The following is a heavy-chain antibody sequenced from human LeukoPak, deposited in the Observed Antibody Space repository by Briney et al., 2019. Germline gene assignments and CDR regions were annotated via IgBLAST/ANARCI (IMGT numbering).Heavy chain of an antibody. V-gene: IGHV3-33*01. CDR3: ARNLEGQWLGLDY. Sequence: GGSLRLSCAASGFTFNSYGMHWVRQAPGKGLEWVAVIWYDGSNKYYADSVKGRFTISRDNSKNTLYLQMNSLRAEDTAVYYCARNLEGQWLGLDYWGQGTLVTVSS. CDR1: GFTFNSYG. D-gene: IGHD6-19*01. CDR2: IWYDGSNK. J-gene: IGHJ4*02.